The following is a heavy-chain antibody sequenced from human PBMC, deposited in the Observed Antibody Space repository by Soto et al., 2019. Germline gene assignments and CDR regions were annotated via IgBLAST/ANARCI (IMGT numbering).Heavy chain of an antibody. CDR1: GYSFTSYW. CDR2: IYLSDSDT. Sequence: GESLKISCKGSGYSFTSYWIAWVRQMPGKGLEWMGNIYLSDSDTRYSPSFQGRVTISADKSISTAYLQWSSLKASDTAMYYCARYSSGWPYYFDYWGQGTLVTVSS. J-gene: IGHJ4*02. D-gene: IGHD6-19*01. V-gene: IGHV5-51*01. CDR3: ARYSSGWPYYFDY.